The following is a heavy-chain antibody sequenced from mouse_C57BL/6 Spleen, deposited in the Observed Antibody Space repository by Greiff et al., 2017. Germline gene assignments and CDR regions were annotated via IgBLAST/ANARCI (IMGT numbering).Heavy chain of an antibody. J-gene: IGHJ2*01. CDR3: ARSGPLYYGSSYFDY. D-gene: IGHD1-1*01. CDR1: GYAFSSYW. V-gene: IGHV1-80*01. CDR2: IYPGDGDT. Sequence: QVQLQQSGAELVKPGASVKISCKASGYAFSSYWMNWVKQRPGKGLEWIGQIYPGDGDTTYNGKFKGKATLTADKSSSTAYMQLSSLTSEDSAVYFCARSGPLYYGSSYFDYWGQGTTLTVSS.